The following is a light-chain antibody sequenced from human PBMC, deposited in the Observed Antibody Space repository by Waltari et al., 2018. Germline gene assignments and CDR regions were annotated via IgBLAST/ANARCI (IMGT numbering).Light chain of an antibody. CDR1: SRDVGDYKR. CDR3: SSYAGSSKGV. Sequence: QSALTQPASVSGSPGQSITIYCTGTSRDVGDYKRVSWYQQHPGKAPKLMIYAVSKRPSGVSDRFSGSKSGDMASLTISGLQPEDEAEYFCSSYAGSSKGVFGGGTKVTVL. CDR2: AVS. J-gene: IGLJ2*01. V-gene: IGLV2-23*02.